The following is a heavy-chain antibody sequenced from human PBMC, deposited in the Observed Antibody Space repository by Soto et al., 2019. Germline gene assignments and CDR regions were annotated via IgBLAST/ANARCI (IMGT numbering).Heavy chain of an antibody. CDR1: GGTFSSYA. CDR2: IIPIFRTA. V-gene: IGHV1-69*12. Sequence: QVQLVQSGADVKKPGSSVKVSCKASGGTFSSYAISWVRQAPGQGLEWMGGIIPIFRTANYAQKFQGRVTITADESTNTAYMEQSSLRSEDTAVYYGAGLLEARYYSGMAVWGQGTTVTVSS. J-gene: IGHJ6*01. D-gene: IGHD2-15*01. CDR3: AGLLEARYYSGMAV.